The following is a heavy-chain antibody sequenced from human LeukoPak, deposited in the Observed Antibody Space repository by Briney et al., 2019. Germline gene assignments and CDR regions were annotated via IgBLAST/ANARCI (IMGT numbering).Heavy chain of an antibody. V-gene: IGHV4-39*01. Sequence: NPSETLSLTCTVSGGSISSSSYYWGWIRQPPGKGLEWIGSIYYSGSTYYNPSLKSRVTISVDTSKNQFSLKLSSVTAADTAVYYCARPNSVLLWFGEFPGWFDPWGQGTLVTVSS. CDR3: ARPNSVLLWFGEFPGWFDP. CDR2: IYYSGST. J-gene: IGHJ5*02. CDR1: GGSISSSSYY. D-gene: IGHD3-10*01.